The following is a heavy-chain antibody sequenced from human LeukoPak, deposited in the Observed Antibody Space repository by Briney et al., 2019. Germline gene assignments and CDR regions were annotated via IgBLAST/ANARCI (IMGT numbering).Heavy chain of an antibody. J-gene: IGHJ4*02. Sequence: PSETLSLTCAVSSGFISSDGYSWSWIRQPPGKGLEWIGHIYHSGSTYYNSSLKSRVTISVDRSKNQFSLKLSSVTAADTAVYYCARSRYCSGDSCELIDYWGQGTLVTVSS. CDR2: IYHSGST. CDR3: ARSRYCSGDSCELIDY. V-gene: IGHV4-30-2*01. CDR1: SGFISSDGYS. D-gene: IGHD2-15*01.